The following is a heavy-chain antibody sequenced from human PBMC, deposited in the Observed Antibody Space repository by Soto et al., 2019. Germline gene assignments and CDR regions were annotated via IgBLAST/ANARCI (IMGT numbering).Heavy chain of an antibody. CDR3: ARIPRFSFPTSDDLDS. D-gene: IGHD5-18*01. V-gene: IGHV1-69*15. CDR2: ITPISPTT. CDR1: GGTFYTYT. Sequence: QVQLVQSGAEVRKPGSSVQVSCKASGGTFYTYTFSWVRQAPGQGLEWMGSITPISPTTNYAEKFQGRLTVTADGSTNTASMELNSLTSEDAAVDYCARIPRFSFPTSDDLDSWGQGTLVTVSS. J-gene: IGHJ4*02.